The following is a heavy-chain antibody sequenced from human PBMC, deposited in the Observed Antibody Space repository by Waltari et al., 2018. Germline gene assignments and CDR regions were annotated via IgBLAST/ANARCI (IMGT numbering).Heavy chain of an antibody. Sequence: QLQLQESGPGLVKPSETLSLTCTVSGGSISRYYWSWIRQPPGKGLEWLGYIYYSGSTNYNPSLKSRVTISVDTSKNQFSLKLSSVTAADTAVYYCARTCSGGSCYSRYFDYWGQGTLVTVSS. CDR1: GGSISRYY. V-gene: IGHV4-59*01. J-gene: IGHJ4*02. CDR3: ARTCSGGSCYSRYFDY. CDR2: IYYSGST. D-gene: IGHD2-15*01.